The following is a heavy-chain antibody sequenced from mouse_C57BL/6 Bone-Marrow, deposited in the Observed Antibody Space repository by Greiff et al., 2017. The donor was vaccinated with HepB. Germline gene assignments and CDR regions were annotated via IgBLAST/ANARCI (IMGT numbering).Heavy chain of an antibody. CDR3: ARELATVVARDY. V-gene: IGHV1-81*01. Sequence: VQLQQSGAELARPGASVKLSCKASGYTFTSYGISWVKQRTGQGLEWIGEIYPRSGNNYYNEKFKGKATLTADKSSSTAYMELRSLTSEDSAVYFCARELATVVARDYWGQGTTLTVSS. CDR2: IYPRSGNN. D-gene: IGHD1-1*01. CDR1: GYTFTSYG. J-gene: IGHJ2*01.